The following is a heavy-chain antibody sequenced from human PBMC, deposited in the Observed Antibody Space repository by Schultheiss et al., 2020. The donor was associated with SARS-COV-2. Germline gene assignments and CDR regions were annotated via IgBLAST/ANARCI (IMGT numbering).Heavy chain of an antibody. CDR1: GFTFDDYT. CDR2: ISGSGGST. Sequence: GGSLRLSCSASGFTFDDYTMHWVRQAPGKGLEWVSAISGSGGSTYYADSVKGRFTISRDNSKNTLYLQMNSLRAEDTAVYYCAKDLTTRGGDYYYGMDVWGQGTTVTVSS. CDR3: AKDLTTRGGDYYYGMDV. V-gene: IGHV3-23*01. D-gene: IGHD4-11*01. J-gene: IGHJ6*02.